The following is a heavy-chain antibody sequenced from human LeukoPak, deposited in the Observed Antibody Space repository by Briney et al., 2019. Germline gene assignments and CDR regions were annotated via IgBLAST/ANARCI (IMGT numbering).Heavy chain of an antibody. CDR1: GYTFTSYD. J-gene: IGHJ6*03. CDR2: MNPNSGNT. CDR3: ARSGIAAAGIHYYYYMDV. V-gene: IGHV1-8*03. Sequence: ASVKVSCKASGYTFTSYDINWVRQATGQGLEWMGWMNPNSGNTGYAQKFQGRVTITRNTSISTAYMELSSLRSEDTAVYYCARSGIAAAGIHYYYYMDVWGKGTTVTVSS. D-gene: IGHD6-13*01.